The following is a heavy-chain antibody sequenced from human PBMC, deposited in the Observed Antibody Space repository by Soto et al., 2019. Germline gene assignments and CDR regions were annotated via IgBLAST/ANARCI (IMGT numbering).Heavy chain of an antibody. Sequence: QVQLQESGPGLVKPSQTLSLTCTVSGGSISSGDYYWSWIRQPPGKGLEWIGYIYYSGSTYYNPSLKSRVTISVDTSKSQFSLKLSSVTAADTAVYYCARDFKYYDFWSGFDIWGQGTMVTVSS. D-gene: IGHD3-3*01. V-gene: IGHV4-30-4*01. CDR3: ARDFKYYDFWSGFDI. J-gene: IGHJ3*02. CDR1: GGSISSGDYY. CDR2: IYYSGST.